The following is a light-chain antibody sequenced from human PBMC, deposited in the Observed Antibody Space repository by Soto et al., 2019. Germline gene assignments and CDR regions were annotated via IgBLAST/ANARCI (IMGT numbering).Light chain of an antibody. CDR1: QSVSDNY. CDR2: GAS. CDR3: QQYAKAPLT. J-gene: IGKJ1*01. Sequence: EIVLTQSPGTLSLSPGERATLSCRASQSVSDNYLAWYQQKPGQAPRLVVYGASSRATGVPDRFNASGSGTDFTLTISRLEPEDFAVYYCQQYAKAPLTFGQGTKVDIK. V-gene: IGKV3-20*01.